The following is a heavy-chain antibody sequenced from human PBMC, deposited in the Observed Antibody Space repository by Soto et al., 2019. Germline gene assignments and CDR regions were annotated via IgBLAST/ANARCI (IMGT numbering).Heavy chain of an antibody. Sequence: QVQLVQSGAEMKKPGSSVKVSCQSSGGTFNTYAMNWLRQAPGQGPEWMGAISPMFGAANYAPKFQRRVTITADESAGTSYMQLSSLTSEDTALYFCAREVQVHTPAFVYWGQGTLVTVSS. V-gene: IGHV1-69*19. D-gene: IGHD3-10*01. CDR2: ISPMFGAA. CDR1: GGTFNTYA. J-gene: IGHJ4*02. CDR3: AREVQVHTPAFVY.